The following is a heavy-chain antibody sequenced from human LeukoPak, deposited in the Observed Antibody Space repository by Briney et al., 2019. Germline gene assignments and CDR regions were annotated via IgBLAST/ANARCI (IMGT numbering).Heavy chain of an antibody. V-gene: IGHV3-11*01. CDR1: GFTFSDYY. CDR2: ISSSGSSI. D-gene: IGHD2-15*01. Sequence: PGGSLRLSCAASGFTFSDYYMSWVRQVPGKGLEWVSYISSSGSSIYYADSVKGRFTISRDNAKNSLYLQMNSLRAEDTALYYCARVVVVAAPMGFDPWGQGTLVTVSS. J-gene: IGHJ5*02. CDR3: ARVVVVAAPMGFDP.